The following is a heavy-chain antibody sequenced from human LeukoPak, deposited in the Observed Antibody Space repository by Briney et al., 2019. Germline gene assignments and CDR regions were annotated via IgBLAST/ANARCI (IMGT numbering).Heavy chain of an antibody. D-gene: IGHD6-13*01. CDR2: IYYSGST. CDR1: GGSISSGDDY. V-gene: IGHV4-30-4*01. CDR3: ARPLTVAAAGNPEYYFDY. J-gene: IGHJ4*02. Sequence: SQTLSLTCTVSGGSISSGDDYWSWIRQPPGKGLEWIGYIYYSGSTYYNPSLKSRVTMSVDTSKNQFSLKLSSVTAADTAVYYCARPLTVAAAGNPEYYFDYWGQGTLVTVSS.